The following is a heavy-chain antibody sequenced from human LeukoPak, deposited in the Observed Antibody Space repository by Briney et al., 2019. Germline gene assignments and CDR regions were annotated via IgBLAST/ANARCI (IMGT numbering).Heavy chain of an antibody. J-gene: IGHJ4*02. V-gene: IGHV1-18*01. Sequence: GSSVKVSCKASGGTFSSYAISWVRQAPGQGLEWMGWISAYNGNTNYAQKLQGRVPMTTDTSTSTAYMELRSLRSDDTAVYYCARDLGKTYYDFWSGYSAYWGQGTLVTVSS. CDR3: ARDLGKTYYDFWSGYSAY. CDR1: GGTFSSYA. D-gene: IGHD3-3*01. CDR2: ISAYNGNT.